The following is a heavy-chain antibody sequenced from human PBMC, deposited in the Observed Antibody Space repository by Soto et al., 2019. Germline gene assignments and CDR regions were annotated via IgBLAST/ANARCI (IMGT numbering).Heavy chain of an antibody. Sequence: PSLTLPLPSTVVCGSSSGHYWSCIRQPPGKGLEWIGYIYYSGSTNYNPSLKSRVTISVDTSKNQFSLKLSSVTAADTAVYYCARAKYHLSPYYYYGMDVWGQGTTVTVSS. CDR1: CGSSSGHY. CDR2: IYYSGST. J-gene: IGHJ6*02. D-gene: IGHD2-2*01. CDR3: ARAKYHLSPYYYYGMDV. V-gene: IGHV4-59*11.